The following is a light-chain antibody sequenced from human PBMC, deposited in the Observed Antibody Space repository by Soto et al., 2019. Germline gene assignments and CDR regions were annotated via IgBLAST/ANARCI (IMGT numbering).Light chain of an antibody. V-gene: IGKV3-20*01. Sequence: EIVLTQSPGTLSLSPGERATLSCRASQSVSSGCLAWFQQKPGQAPRLLIYGASSRATGIPDRFSGSGSGTDFTLTISRLETEDFAVYYCQQHCISPLTFGQETKVKIK. CDR3: QQHCISPLT. J-gene: IGKJ1*01. CDR1: QSVSSGC. CDR2: GAS.